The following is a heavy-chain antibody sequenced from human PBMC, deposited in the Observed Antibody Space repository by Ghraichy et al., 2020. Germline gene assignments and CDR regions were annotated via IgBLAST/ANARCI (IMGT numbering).Heavy chain of an antibody. D-gene: IGHD4-17*01. CDR2: IKSDGSDR. CDR3: ARDPYGDYKYGGTDY. V-gene: IGHV3-7*01. Sequence: GGSLRLSCAASGFNFARHWMSWVRQAPGKGLEWVASIKSDGSDRFYVDSVKGRFTISRDNAENSVSLEMTSLRGEDTAVYYCARDPYGDYKYGGTDYWGRGALVSVSS. J-gene: IGHJ4*02. CDR1: GFNFARHW.